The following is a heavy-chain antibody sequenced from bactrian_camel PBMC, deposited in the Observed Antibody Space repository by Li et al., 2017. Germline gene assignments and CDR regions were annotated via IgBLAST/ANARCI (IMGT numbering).Heavy chain of an antibody. V-gene: IGHV3S6*01. CDR1: GYTCGSYC. CDR3: AADPGNCYSASWFTPVGTNY. J-gene: IGHJ4*01. D-gene: IGHD3*01. CDR2: IYGSGIAT. Sequence: QLVESGGGSVQAGGALRLSCAHPGYTCGSYCMGWFRQAPGKEREAVAGIYGSGIATYYADSVKGRFTISEENTKTTATSHTVYPQMKDLKPEDTAMYYCAADPGNCYSASWFTPVGTNYWGQGTQVTVS.